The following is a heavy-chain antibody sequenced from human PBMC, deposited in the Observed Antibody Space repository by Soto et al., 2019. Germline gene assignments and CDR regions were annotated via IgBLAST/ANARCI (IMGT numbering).Heavy chain of an antibody. V-gene: IGHV3-30*18. CDR2: ISYDGSNK. CDR1: GFTFSSYG. CDR3: AKPTYYYDSSGYYYFDY. D-gene: IGHD3-22*01. J-gene: IGHJ4*02. Sequence: VGSLRLSCAASGFTFSSYGMHWVRQAPGKGLEWVAVISYDGSNKYYADSVKGRFTISRDNSKNTLYLQMNSLRAEDTAVYYCAKPTYYYDSSGYYYFDYWGQGTLVTVSS.